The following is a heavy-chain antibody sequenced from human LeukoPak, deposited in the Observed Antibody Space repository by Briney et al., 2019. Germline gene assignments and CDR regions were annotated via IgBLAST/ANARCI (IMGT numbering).Heavy chain of an antibody. CDR1: GFTFGSYG. V-gene: IGHV3-30*02. Sequence: PGGSLRLSCAASGFTFGSYGLHWVRQAPGKGLEWVAFIRYDGGDKQYADSVKGRFTVSRDDSKNTLYLQMNSLRAEDTAVYYCAKHSSVRGCFYKDVWGKGTTVTVSS. CDR2: IRYDGGDK. D-gene: IGHD2-15*01. J-gene: IGHJ6*03. CDR3: AKHSSVRGCFYKDV.